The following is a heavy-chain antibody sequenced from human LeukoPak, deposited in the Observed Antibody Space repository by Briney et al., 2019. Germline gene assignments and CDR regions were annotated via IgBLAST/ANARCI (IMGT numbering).Heavy chain of an antibody. CDR2: ISSSSSYI. J-gene: IGHJ4*02. CDR1: GFTFSSYS. D-gene: IGHD5-12*01. CDR3: ARDQRGYSGYEIDY. Sequence: GGSMRLSCAASGFTFSSYSMNWVRQPPAKGLEWVSSISSSSSYIYYADSVKDRFTISRDNAKNALYLQMNSLRAEDTAVYYCARDQRGYSGYEIDYWGQGTLVTVSS. V-gene: IGHV3-21*01.